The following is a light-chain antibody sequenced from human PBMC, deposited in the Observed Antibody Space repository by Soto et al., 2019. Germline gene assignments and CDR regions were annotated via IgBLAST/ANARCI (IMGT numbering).Light chain of an antibody. Sequence: DIQMTQSPSTLSASVGDRVTITCRASQSISSWLAWYQQKPGKAPKLLIYDASSLESGVPSRFSGSGSGTEFTLTISSLQPDDFATYYCQQYNSYLTWTFGQGNKV. CDR1: QSISSW. CDR3: QQYNSYLTWT. J-gene: IGKJ1*01. CDR2: DAS. V-gene: IGKV1-5*01.